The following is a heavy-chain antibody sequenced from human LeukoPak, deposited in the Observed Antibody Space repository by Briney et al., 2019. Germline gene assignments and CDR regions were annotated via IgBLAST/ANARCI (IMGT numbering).Heavy chain of an antibody. CDR1: VYTFTSYG. J-gene: IGHJ4*02. Sequence: ASVKLSCKASVYTFTSYGISWVRQARGQGLEWMGWISAYNGHTNYAQKLEGRVTMNTDTSTRTAYMEVRGLISDDAAVFYCARVLSGGDIVVVVAAIDYWGQGTLVTVSS. CDR3: ARVLSGGDIVVVVAAIDY. D-gene: IGHD2-15*01. CDR2: ISAYNGHT. V-gene: IGHV1-18*01.